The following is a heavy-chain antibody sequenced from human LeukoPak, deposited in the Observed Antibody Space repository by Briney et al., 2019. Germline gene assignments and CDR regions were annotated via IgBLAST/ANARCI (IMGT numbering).Heavy chain of an antibody. CDR1: GFTFSSYE. V-gene: IGHV3-23*01. D-gene: IGHD3-22*01. CDR3: AKDGYDSSGIYSEHFDY. J-gene: IGHJ4*02. Sequence: GGSLRLSCAASGFTFSSYEMNWVRQAPGKGVEGVSGISGNGGSTYYADSEKGRFTISRDDSKNTLYLQMNSLRAEDTAVYYCAKDGYDSSGIYSEHFDYWGQGALVTVSS. CDR2: ISGNGGST.